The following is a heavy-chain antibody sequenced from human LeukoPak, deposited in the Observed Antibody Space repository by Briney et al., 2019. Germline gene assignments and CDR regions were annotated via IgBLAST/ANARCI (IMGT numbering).Heavy chain of an antibody. CDR1: GYTFTSYA. CDR3: ARVQGDSTFNWFDP. CDR2: ISAYNGNT. Sequence: ASVKVSCKASGYTFTSYAMNWVRQAPGQGLEWMGWISAYNGNTNYAQKLQGRVTMTTDTSTSTAYMELRSLRSDDTAVYYCARVQGDSTFNWFDPWGQGTLVTVSS. D-gene: IGHD2/OR15-2a*01. J-gene: IGHJ5*02. V-gene: IGHV1-18*01.